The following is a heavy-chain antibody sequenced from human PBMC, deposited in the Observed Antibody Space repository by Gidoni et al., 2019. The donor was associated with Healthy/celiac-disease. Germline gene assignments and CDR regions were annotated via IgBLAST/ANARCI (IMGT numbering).Heavy chain of an antibody. CDR3: ARDAGEPKLLQNDAFDI. CDR2: IYYSGST. D-gene: IGHD2-15*01. V-gene: IGHV4-31*03. J-gene: IGHJ3*02. Sequence: QVQLQESGPGLVKPSQTLSLTCTVSGGSISRGGYYWSWIRQHPGKGLEWIGYIYYSGSTYYNPSLKSRVTISVDTSKNQFSLKLSSVTAADTAVYYCARDAGEPKLLQNDAFDIWGQGTMVTVSS. CDR1: GGSISRGGYY.